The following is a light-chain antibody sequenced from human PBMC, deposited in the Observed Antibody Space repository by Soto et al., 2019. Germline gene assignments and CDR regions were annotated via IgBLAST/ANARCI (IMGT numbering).Light chain of an antibody. V-gene: IGLV1-44*01. CDR2: SND. CDR1: GSNIGNNP. CDR3: ASCYDRLRAFV. Sequence: QSVLTQPPSASGSPGQRVTVSCSGRGSNIGNNPVNWFQQLPGTAPKLLIYSNDQRPSGVPDRFSGSRSGTSASLAIGGLQSEVEADSSCASCYDRLRAFVLGTRTKVTV. J-gene: IGLJ1*01.